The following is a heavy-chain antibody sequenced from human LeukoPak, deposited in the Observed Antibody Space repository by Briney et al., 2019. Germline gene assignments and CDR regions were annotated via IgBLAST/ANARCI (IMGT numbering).Heavy chain of an antibody. CDR3: AKRFPREHYFDY. CDR1: GFTFSSYA. CDR2: ISGSGGST. J-gene: IGHJ4*02. D-gene: IGHD1-1*01. V-gene: IGHV3-23*01. Sequence: GGSLRLSCAASGFTFSSYAMSWVRQAPGKGLEWVSVISGSGGSTYYADSVKGRFTVSRDTSKNTLYLQMNSLRAEDTAVYYCAKRFPREHYFDYWGRGTLVTVSS.